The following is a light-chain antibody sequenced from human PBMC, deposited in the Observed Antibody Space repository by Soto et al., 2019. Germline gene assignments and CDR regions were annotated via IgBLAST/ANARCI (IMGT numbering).Light chain of an antibody. Sequence: EIVMTQSPATLSVSPGERATLSCRASQSVSSNLAWYQQKPGQAPRLLIYGASTSATGIPARFSCSWSGTEFTLTISRQQSENFAVYYCQQYNKWPRTFGQGTKLAIK. V-gene: IGKV3-15*01. CDR2: GAS. CDR3: QQYNKWPRT. CDR1: QSVSSN. J-gene: IGKJ2*01.